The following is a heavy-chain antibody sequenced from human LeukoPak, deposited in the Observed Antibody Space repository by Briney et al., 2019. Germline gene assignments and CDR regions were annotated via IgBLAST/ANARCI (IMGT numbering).Heavy chain of an antibody. Sequence: GGSLRLSCAASGFTFSGFWMHWVRQAPGRGLVWVSCISFDGSDATYADSVKGRFTISRDNAKSTLHLQMDSLTVEDMAVYYCARDRWFGELFDPFDIWGQGTMVTVSS. D-gene: IGHD3-10*01. CDR1: GFTFSGFW. V-gene: IGHV3-74*01. CDR2: ISFDGSDA. CDR3: ARDRWFGELFDPFDI. J-gene: IGHJ3*02.